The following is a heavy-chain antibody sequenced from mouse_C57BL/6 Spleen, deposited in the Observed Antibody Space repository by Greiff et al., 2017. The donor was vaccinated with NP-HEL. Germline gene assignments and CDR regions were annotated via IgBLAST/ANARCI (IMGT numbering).Heavy chain of an antibody. Sequence: QVQLQQPGAELVMPGASVKLSCKASGYTFTSYWMHWVKQRPGQGLEWIGEIDPSDSYTNYNQKFKGKSTLTVDKSSSTAYMQLSSLTSEDSAVYYCARDPSYYGSSYGYFDVWGTGTTVTVSS. CDR3: ARDPSYYGSSYGYFDV. J-gene: IGHJ1*03. CDR1: GYTFTSYW. D-gene: IGHD1-1*01. V-gene: IGHV1-69*01. CDR2: IDPSDSYT.